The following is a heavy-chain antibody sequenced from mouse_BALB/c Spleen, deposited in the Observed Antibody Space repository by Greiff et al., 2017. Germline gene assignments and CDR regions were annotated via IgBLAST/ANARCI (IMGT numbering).Heavy chain of an antibody. CDR2: ISSGSSTI. Sequence: EVHLVESGGGLVQPGGSRKLSCAASGFTFSSFGMHWVRQAPEKGLEWVAYISSGSSTIYYADTVKGRFTISRDNPKNTLFLQMTSLRSEDTAMYYCARGGDRAWFADWGQGTLVTVSA. D-gene: IGHD3-3*01. V-gene: IGHV5-17*02. CDR3: ARGGDRAWFAD. CDR1: GFTFSSFG. J-gene: IGHJ3*01.